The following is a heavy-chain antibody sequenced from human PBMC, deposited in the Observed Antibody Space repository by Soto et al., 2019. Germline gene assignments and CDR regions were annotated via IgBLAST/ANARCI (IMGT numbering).Heavy chain of an antibody. J-gene: IGHJ4*02. D-gene: IGHD3-16*01. CDR3: ARDSGFGVEPPLFDY. V-gene: IGHV4-59*01. Sequence: QVQLQESGPGLVKPSETLSLTCTVSGGSISSYYWSWIRQPPGKGLEWIGYIYYSGSTNYNPSLKSRVTISVDTSKNQFSLKLSSVTAANTAVYYCARDSGFGVEPPLFDYWGQGTLVTVSS. CDR2: IYYSGST. CDR1: GGSISSYY.